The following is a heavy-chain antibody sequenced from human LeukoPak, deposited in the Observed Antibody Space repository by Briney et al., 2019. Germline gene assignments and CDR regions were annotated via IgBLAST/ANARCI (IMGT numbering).Heavy chain of an antibody. CDR2: ISSSGSTI. Sequence: PGGSLRLSCAASGFTFSDYYMSWIRQAPGQGLEWFSYISSSGSTIYYADSVKGRFTISRGNAKNSLYLQMNSLRAEDTAVYYRPRAAYDILTGLEAYYFDYWGQGTLVTVSS. J-gene: IGHJ4*02. CDR1: GFTFSDYY. CDR3: PRAAYDILTGLEAYYFDY. V-gene: IGHV3-11*04. D-gene: IGHD3-9*01.